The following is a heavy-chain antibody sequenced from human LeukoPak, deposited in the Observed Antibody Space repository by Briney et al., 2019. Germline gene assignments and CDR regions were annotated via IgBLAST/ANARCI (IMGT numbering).Heavy chain of an antibody. V-gene: IGHV3-7*01. J-gene: IGHJ4*02. CDR1: GFTFTTYW. CDR2: IKQDGTEK. D-gene: IGHD4-17*01. CDR3: ARDSPYGDYVPFDY. Sequence: GGSLRLSCAASGFTFTTYWMNWVRQAPGKGLEWVANIKQDGTEKFYVDSVKGRFTISRDNAKNSVDLQMNSLRAEDTAVYYCARDSPYGDYVPFDYWGQGTLVIVSS.